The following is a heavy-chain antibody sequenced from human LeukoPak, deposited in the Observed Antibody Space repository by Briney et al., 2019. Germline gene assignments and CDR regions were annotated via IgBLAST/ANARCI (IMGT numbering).Heavy chain of an antibody. Sequence: GASVKVSCKASGYTFTGYYMHWVRQAPGQGLEWMGWINPNSGGTNYAQKLQGRVTMTTDTSTSTAYMELRSLRSDDTAVYYCARLRGAAQYYFDYWGQGTLVTVSS. CDR3: ARLRGAAQYYFDY. J-gene: IGHJ4*02. CDR2: INPNSGGT. D-gene: IGHD1-26*01. V-gene: IGHV1-2*02. CDR1: GYTFTGYY.